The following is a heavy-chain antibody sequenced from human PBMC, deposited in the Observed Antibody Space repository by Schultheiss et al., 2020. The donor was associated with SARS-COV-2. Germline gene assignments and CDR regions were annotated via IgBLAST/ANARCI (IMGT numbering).Heavy chain of an antibody. CDR2: ISSSSSYI. D-gene: IGHD6-13*01. CDR1: GFTFSSYA. CDR3: ARDLGIAAAGAYYYYGMDV. Sequence: GGSLRLSCAASGFTFSSYAMHWVRQAPGKGLEWVSSISSSSSYIYYADSVKGRFTISRDNAKNTLYLQMNSLKTEDTAVYYCARDLGIAAAGAYYYYGMDVWGQGTTVTVSS. V-gene: IGHV3-21*03. J-gene: IGHJ6*02.